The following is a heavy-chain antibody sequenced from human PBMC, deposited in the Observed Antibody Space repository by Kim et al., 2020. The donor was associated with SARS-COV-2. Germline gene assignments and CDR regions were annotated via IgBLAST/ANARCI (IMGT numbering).Heavy chain of an antibody. D-gene: IGHD6-19*01. CDR2: ISSSSSYI. CDR1: GFTFSSYS. Sequence: GGSLRLSCAASGFTFSSYSMNWVRQAPGKGLEWVSSISSSSSYIYYTDSVKGRFTISRDNPKNSLYLQMNSLRAEDTAVYYCARVLAGMWFFDYWGQGTLVTVSS. CDR3: ARVLAGMWFFDY. V-gene: IGHV3-21*01. J-gene: IGHJ4*02.